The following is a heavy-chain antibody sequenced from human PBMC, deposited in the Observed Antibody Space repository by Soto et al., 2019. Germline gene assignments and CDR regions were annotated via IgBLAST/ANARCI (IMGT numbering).Heavy chain of an antibody. V-gene: IGHV1-8*01. CDR2: MNPNSGNT. J-gene: IGHJ3*02. CDR3: ARQLDSSGYYWDI. CDR1: GYTFTSYD. Sequence: ASVKFACTASGYTFTSYDIYCVRPATGQGIEWMGWMNPNSGNTGYAQKFQGQVTISADKSISTAYLQWSSLKASDTAMYYCARQLDSSGYYWDIWGQGTMVTVSS. D-gene: IGHD3-22*01.